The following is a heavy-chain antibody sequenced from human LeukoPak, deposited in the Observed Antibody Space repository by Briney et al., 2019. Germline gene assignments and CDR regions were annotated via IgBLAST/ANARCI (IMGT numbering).Heavy chain of an antibody. CDR2: IDAYNGNT. J-gene: IGHJ4*02. CDR1: GYTFTYYV. D-gene: IGHD1-26*01. V-gene: IGHV1-18*01. CDR3: ARGEKPYDY. Sequence: GASVTVSCKPSGYTFTYYVISWVRQAPGQGLEWMGWIDAYNGNTNDAQKFQGRVTMTTDTSTSTAYMELRSLRSDDTAVYYCARGEKPYDYWGQGTLVSVSS.